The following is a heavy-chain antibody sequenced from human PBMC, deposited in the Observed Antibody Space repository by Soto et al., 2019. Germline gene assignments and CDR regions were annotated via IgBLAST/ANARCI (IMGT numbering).Heavy chain of an antibody. D-gene: IGHD3-9*01. V-gene: IGHV4-59*01. Sequence: SETLSLTCTVSGGSISSYYWSWIRQPPGKXLEWIGYIYYSGSTNYNPSLKSRVTISVDTSKNQFSLKLSSVTAADTAVYYCARMKYYDILTGSINWFDPWGQGTLVTVSS. CDR2: IYYSGST. CDR3: ARMKYYDILTGSINWFDP. CDR1: GGSISSYY. J-gene: IGHJ5*02.